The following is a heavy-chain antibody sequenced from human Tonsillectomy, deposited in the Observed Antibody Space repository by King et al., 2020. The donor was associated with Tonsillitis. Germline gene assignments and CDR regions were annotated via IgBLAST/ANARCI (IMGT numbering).Heavy chain of an antibody. D-gene: IGHD2-8*01. V-gene: IGHV1-69*01. CDR3: ARAPSVLMTRLDY. Sequence: VQLVESGAEVRKPGSSVKVSCTESGGTFSIYAISWVRQAPGQGLEWMGGIVPVFGTINYAQRFQGRLTVTADESTATAYMELSNLRSEDTAVYYCARAPSVLMTRLDYWGQGTLLTVSS. CDR2: IVPVFGTI. J-gene: IGHJ4*02. CDR1: GGTFSIYA.